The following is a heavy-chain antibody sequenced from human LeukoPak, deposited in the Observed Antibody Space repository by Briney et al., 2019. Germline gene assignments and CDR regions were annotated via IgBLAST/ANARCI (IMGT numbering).Heavy chain of an antibody. CDR3: ARDGTSTDDY. V-gene: IGHV1-18*01. CDR1: VYTFSNFG. CDR2: ISGNNDNP. J-gene: IGHJ4*02. Sequence: ASVRVSCKTSVYTFSNFGINWVRQAPGQGLEWMGWISGNNDNPNYGQEFQGRFTVTTDSSTSTAYMELRNLRFDDTAVYYCARDGTSTDDYWGQGTLVTVSS. D-gene: IGHD2-2*01.